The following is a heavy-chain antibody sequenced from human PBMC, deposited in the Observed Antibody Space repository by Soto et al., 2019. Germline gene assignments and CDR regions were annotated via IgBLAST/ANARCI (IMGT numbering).Heavy chain of an antibody. CDR2: INHSGST. CDR1: GGSFSGDN. CDR3: ARARNYLDY. V-gene: IGHV4-34*01. J-gene: IGHJ4*02. Sequence: QVQLQQWGAGLLKPSETLSLTCAVYGGSFSGDNWSWIRQPPGKGLEWIGEINHSGSTNYNPSLKSRVTISVDTSKNQFSLKLSSVTAADTAVYYCARARNYLDYSGQGTLVTVSS.